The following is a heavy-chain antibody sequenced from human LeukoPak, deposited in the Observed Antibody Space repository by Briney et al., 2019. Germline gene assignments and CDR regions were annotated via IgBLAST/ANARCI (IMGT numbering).Heavy chain of an antibody. J-gene: IGHJ4*02. D-gene: IGHD1-7*01. CDR3: ARVGAGTSYFDY. CDR1: GGSISSGGYY. V-gene: IGHV4-30-4*08. Sequence: SQTLSLTCTVSGGSISSGGYYWSWIRQPPGKGLEWIGYIYYSGSTYYNPSLKSRVTISVDTSKNQFSLKLSSVTAADTAVYYCARVGAGTSYFDYWGQGTLVTVSS. CDR2: IYYSGST.